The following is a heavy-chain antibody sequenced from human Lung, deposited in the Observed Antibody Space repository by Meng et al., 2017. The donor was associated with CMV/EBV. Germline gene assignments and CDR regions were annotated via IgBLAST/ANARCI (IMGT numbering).Heavy chain of an antibody. CDR2: IKQDGSEK. Sequence: GGSLRLXXVASEFTFGSYWMSWVRQAPGKGLEWVANIKQDGSEKYYVDSVKGRFTVSRDNAKNSLYLQMNSLRAEDTAIYCCARDQMRTGSGCFDIWGQGXRVTVSS. D-gene: IGHD1-26*01. CDR3: ARDQMRTGSGCFDI. CDR1: EFTFGSYW. J-gene: IGHJ3*02. V-gene: IGHV3-7*01.